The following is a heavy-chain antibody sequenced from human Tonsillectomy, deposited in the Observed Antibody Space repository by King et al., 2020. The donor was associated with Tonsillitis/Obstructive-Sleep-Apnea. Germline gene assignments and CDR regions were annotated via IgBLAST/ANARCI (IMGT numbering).Heavy chain of an antibody. CDR3: AREYCTNTTCSFDL. D-gene: IGHD2-8*01. V-gene: IGHV4-59*01. CDR2: IYFGGST. Sequence: VQLQESGPGLVKPSETLSLTCTVSGGSISSYYWSWIRQPPGKGLEWIGYIYFGGSTNYNPSLESRVTISVDTSKNHVSLKLSSVTAADTAVYYCAREYCTNTTCSFDLWGRGTLVTVSS. CDR1: GGSISSYY. J-gene: IGHJ2*01.